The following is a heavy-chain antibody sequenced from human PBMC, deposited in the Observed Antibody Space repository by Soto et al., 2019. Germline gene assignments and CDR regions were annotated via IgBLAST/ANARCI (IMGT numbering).Heavy chain of an antibody. CDR2: ISSSSSYT. CDR1: GFTFSDYY. CDR3: ARDGYCSGGSCLGFDY. J-gene: IGHJ4*02. D-gene: IGHD2-15*01. Sequence: PGGSLRLSCAASGFTFSDYYMSWIRQAPGKGLEWVSYISSSSSYTNYADSVKGRFTISRDNAKNSLYLQMNSLRAEDTAVYYCARDGYCSGGSCLGFDYWGQGTLVTVSS. V-gene: IGHV3-11*06.